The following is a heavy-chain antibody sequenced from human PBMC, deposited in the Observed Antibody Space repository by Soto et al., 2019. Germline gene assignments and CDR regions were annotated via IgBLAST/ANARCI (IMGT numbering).Heavy chain of an antibody. CDR3: ARTPRAQMIVLESATRFDY. CDR1: GYTFTTYG. V-gene: IGHV1-18*04. D-gene: IGHD2-15*01. J-gene: IGHJ4*02. Sequence: GXSGKVSFRASGYTFTTYGFNWVRQAPGQGLEWMGWISPYNGDTNYAQNFQGRVTLTTDTSTSTAYMELRSLTSDDTAVYYCARTPRAQMIVLESATRFDYWGQGTLVTVSS. CDR2: ISPYNGDT.